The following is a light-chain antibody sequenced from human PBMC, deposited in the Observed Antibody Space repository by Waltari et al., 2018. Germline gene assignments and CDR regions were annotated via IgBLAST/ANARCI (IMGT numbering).Light chain of an antibody. Sequence: ACGQKNPGQAPRLGWFVASSRAPGTPDRFSGTGSGQDFSLNISRLEPEDCAVYYCQHYVRLPATFGEGTKVEI. J-gene: IGKJ1*01. CDR3: QHYVRLPAT. V-gene: IGKV3-20*01. CDR2: VAS.